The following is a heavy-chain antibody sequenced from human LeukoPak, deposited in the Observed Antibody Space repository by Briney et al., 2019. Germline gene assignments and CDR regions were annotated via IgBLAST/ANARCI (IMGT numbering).Heavy chain of an antibody. V-gene: IGHV3-48*03. CDR1: GFTFSSYE. CDR2: ISSSGSTI. D-gene: IGHD1-26*01. CDR3: AKRAHSGSYYAAFDI. J-gene: IGHJ3*02. Sequence: GGSLRLSCAASGFTFSSYEMNWVRQAPGKGLEWVSYISSSGSTIYYADSVKGRFTISRDNSENMLYLQINSLRAEDTAVYYCAKRAHSGSYYAAFDIWGQGTTVTVSS.